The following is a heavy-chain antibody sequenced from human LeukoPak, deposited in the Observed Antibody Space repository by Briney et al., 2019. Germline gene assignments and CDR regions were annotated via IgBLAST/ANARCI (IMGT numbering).Heavy chain of an antibody. D-gene: IGHD1-26*01. CDR3: ARVGGELLPLDY. J-gene: IGHJ4*02. CDR1: GFTISGYN. CDR2: ISGSSNFI. V-gene: IGHV3-21*01. Sequence: PGGSLRLSCAASGFTISGYNMRWVRQAPGKGLEWVSSISGSSNFIYYTDSVKGRFTISRDNAKNSLYLQMNSLRADDTAVYYCARVGGELLPLDYWGQGTLVTVSS.